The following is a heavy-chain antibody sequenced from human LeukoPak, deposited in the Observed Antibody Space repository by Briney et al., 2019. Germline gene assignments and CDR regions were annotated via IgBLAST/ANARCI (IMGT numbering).Heavy chain of an antibody. Sequence: SETLSLTCTVSGGSISSYYWSWIRQPSGKGLEWIGYIYYSGSTNYNPSLKSRVTISVDTSKNQFSLKLSSVTAADTAVYYCASRGTDGYNSDFDYWGQGTLVTVSS. CDR3: ASRGTDGYNSDFDY. CDR2: IYYSGST. J-gene: IGHJ4*02. D-gene: IGHD5-24*01. CDR1: GGSISSYY. V-gene: IGHV4-59*08.